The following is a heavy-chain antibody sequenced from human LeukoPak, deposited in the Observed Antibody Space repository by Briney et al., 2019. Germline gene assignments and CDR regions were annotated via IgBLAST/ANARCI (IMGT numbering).Heavy chain of an antibody. CDR2: INPNSGGT. CDR1: GYTFTGYY. J-gene: IGHJ1*01. Sequence: ASVKVSCKASGYTFTGYYIHWVRQAPGQGLEWMGWINPNSGGTNYAQKFQGRVTMTRDTSISTAYMELSRLRSDDTAVYYCARPNYDSSDYEYFQHWGQGTLVTVSS. V-gene: IGHV1-2*02. CDR3: ARPNYDSSDYEYFQH. D-gene: IGHD3-22*01.